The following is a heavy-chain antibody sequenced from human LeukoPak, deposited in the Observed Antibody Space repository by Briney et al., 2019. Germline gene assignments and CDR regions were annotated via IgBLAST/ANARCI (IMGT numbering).Heavy chain of an antibody. CDR1: GYTFTIYY. V-gene: IGHV1-46*01. CDR2: INPNDGST. D-gene: IGHD5-18*01. Sequence: ASVKVSCKASGYTFTIYYMHWVRQAPGQGLEWMGIINPNDGSTSYAQKFQGRVIMTRDTSTSTAYMELSSLRSEDTAVCYCARDKRGSVDTFDYWGQGTLVTVSS. J-gene: IGHJ4*02. CDR3: ARDKRGSVDTFDY.